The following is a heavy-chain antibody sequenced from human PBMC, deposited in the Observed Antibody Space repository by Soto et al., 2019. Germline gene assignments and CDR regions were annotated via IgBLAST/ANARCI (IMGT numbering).Heavy chain of an antibody. Sequence: QVQLQESGPGLVKPSQTLSLTCTVSGGSISNGDYYWNWIRQPPGKGLEWIGSIYYTGITYYNPSLKSPVTMSLDTSKNQFSLKLSSVTAADTAMHYCTRTSAVEGDYWGQGILVTVSS. J-gene: IGHJ4*02. CDR1: GGSISNGDYY. CDR3: TRTSAVEGDY. D-gene: IGHD2-15*01. V-gene: IGHV4-30-4*01. CDR2: IYYTGIT.